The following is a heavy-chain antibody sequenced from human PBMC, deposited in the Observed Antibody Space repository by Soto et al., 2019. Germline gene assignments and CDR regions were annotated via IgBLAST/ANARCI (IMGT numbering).Heavy chain of an antibody. J-gene: IGHJ6*02. CDR1: GYTFTSYW. CDR3: AVAYGSGKGGYYYGMDV. CDR2: IYPDDSDT. D-gene: IGHD3-10*01. V-gene: IGHV5-51*01. Sequence: GESLKISCKGSGYTFTSYWIGWVRQMPGKGLEWMGIIYPDDSDTKYSPSFQGQVTISADKSISTAYLQWSSLKASDTAVYYCAVAYGSGKGGYYYGMDVWGQGTTVTVSS.